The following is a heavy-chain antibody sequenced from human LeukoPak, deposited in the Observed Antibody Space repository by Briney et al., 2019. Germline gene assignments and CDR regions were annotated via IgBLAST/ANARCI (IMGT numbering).Heavy chain of an antibody. CDR1: GYTFTSYY. J-gene: IGHJ4*02. D-gene: IGHD3-22*01. CDR3: ARAMSYYDSGSYDDY. Sequence: GASVKVSCKASGYTFTSYYIHWVRQAPGQGLEWMGIINPSGGTTSYAQKFQGRVTMTRDTSTSTVYMELSSLTSEDTAVYYCARAMSYYDSGSYDDYWGQGTLVTVSS. CDR2: INPSGGTT. V-gene: IGHV1-46*01.